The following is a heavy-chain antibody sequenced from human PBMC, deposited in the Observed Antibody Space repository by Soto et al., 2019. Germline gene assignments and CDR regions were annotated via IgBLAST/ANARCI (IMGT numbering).Heavy chain of an antibody. J-gene: IGHJ4*02. D-gene: IGHD7-27*01. Sequence: QVQLQESGPGLVKPSETLSLTSPSSNNSISPYYGPWIRKPPGRGLEWIGFIYYSGSTNYNPSLQSRVTISVDTSKNQFSLKMNSVTAADTAVYYCARPGRDWGALHYWGQGTLVTVSS. V-gene: IGHV4-59*08. CDR3: ARPGRDWGALHY. CDR1: NNSISPYY. CDR2: IYYSGST.